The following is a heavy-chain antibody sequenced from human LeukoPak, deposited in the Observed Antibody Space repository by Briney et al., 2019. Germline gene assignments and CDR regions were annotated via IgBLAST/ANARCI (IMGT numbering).Heavy chain of an antibody. CDR2: IYISSNT. Sequence: GGSLRLSCAASGFNVSSNHMSWVRQAPGKGLEWVSLIYISSNTYYADSVKGRFTISRDNSKNTLYLQMNSLRAEDTAVYYCAGGGGVGAKYWGQGTLVTVSS. J-gene: IGHJ4*02. V-gene: IGHV3-53*01. CDR1: GFNVSSNH. CDR3: AGGGGVGAKY. D-gene: IGHD1-26*01.